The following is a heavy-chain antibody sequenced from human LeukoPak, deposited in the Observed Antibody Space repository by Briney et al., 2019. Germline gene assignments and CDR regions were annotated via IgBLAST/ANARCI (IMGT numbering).Heavy chain of an antibody. D-gene: IGHD6-25*01. CDR2: ISSSSYI. J-gene: IGHJ5*02. CDR3: ARDSSGYSSGEVWFDP. Sequence: GGSLRLSCAASGFTFSSYSMNWVRQAPGKGLEWVSSISSSSYIYYADSVKGRFTISRDNAKNSLYLQMNSLRAEDTAVYYCARDSSGYSSGEVWFDPWGQGTLVTVSS. CDR1: GFTFSSYS. V-gene: IGHV3-21*01.